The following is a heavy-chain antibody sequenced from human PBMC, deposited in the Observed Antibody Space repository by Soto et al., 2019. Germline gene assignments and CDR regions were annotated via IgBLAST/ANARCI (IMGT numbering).Heavy chain of an antibody. V-gene: IGHV1-8*01. CDR3: ARGWVVVSATYWYFDL. J-gene: IGHJ2*01. CDR2: MNPNSGKA. D-gene: IGHD2-15*01. CDR1: GYTFTSYD. Sequence: QVQLVQSGAEVKKPGASVKVSCKASGYTFTSYDINWVRQAAEQGLEWIGWMNPNSGKAVYAQKCQGRVTMAGNTSISRAYMELSSLRSDDTAVYFCARGWVVVSATYWYFDLWGRGTLVTVSS.